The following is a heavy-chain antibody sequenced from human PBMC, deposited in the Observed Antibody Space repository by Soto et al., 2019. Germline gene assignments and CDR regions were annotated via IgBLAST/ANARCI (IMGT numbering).Heavy chain of an antibody. CDR2: IYYSGST. V-gene: IGHV4-31*02. CDR3: ACISRYDQRHIAY. J-gene: IGHJ4*02. CDR1: GGSISSGGYY. Sequence: SETLSLTCTVSGGSISSGGYYWSWIRQHPGKGLEWIGYIYYSGSTYYNPSLKSRVTISVDTSKNQFSLKLSSVTAADTAVYYCACISRYDQRHIAYWGQGTLVTVSS. D-gene: IGHD3-16*01.